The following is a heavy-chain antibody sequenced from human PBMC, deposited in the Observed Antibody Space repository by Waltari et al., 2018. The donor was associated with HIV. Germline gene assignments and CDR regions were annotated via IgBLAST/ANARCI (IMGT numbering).Heavy chain of an antibody. CDR3: ARHRGYCSGGSCYSLDY. CDR1: GGTFSSYA. D-gene: IGHD2-15*01. J-gene: IGHJ4*02. V-gene: IGHV1-69*06. Sequence: QVQLVQSGAEVKKPGSSVKVSCKASGGTFSSYAISWVRQAPGQGLEWMGGIIPIFGTANYAQKFQGRVTITADKSTSTAYMELSSLRSEDTAVYYCARHRGYCSGGSCYSLDYWGQGTLVTVSS. CDR2: IIPIFGTA.